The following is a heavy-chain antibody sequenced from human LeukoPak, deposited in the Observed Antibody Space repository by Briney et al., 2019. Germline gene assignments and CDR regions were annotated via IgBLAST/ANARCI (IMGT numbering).Heavy chain of an antibody. CDR3: ASENHYGGNAKYCYYYYMDV. Sequence: PGGSLRLSCAASGFTFSSYWMSWVRQAPGKGLEWVANIKQDGSEKYYVDSVKGRFTISRDNAKNSLYLQMNSLRAEDTAVYYCASENHYGGNAKYCYYYYMDVWGKGTTVTVSS. CDR2: IKQDGSEK. J-gene: IGHJ6*03. CDR1: GFTFSSYW. V-gene: IGHV3-7*01. D-gene: IGHD4-23*01.